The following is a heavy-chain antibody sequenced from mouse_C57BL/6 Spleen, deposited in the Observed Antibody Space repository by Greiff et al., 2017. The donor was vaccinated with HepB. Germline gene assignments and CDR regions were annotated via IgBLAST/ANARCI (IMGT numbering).Heavy chain of an antibody. CDR2: INPGSGGT. CDR1: GYAFTNYL. Sequence: QVQLQQSGAELVRPGTSVKVSCKASGYAFTNYLIEWVKQRPGQGLEWIGVINPGSGGTNYNEKFKGKATLTADKSSSTAYMQLSSLTSEDSAVYFCARDRGNYGGFDYWGQGTTLTVSS. V-gene: IGHV1-54*01. J-gene: IGHJ2*01. CDR3: ARDRGNYGGFDY. D-gene: IGHD2-1*01.